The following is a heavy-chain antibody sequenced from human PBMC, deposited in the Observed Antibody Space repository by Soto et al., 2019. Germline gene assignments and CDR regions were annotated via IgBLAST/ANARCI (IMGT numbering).Heavy chain of an antibody. J-gene: IGHJ5*02. CDR3: ASQQDCSSTSCYLGWFDP. V-gene: IGHV4-59*08. CDR1: GGSISSYY. Sequence: QVQLQESGPGLVKPSETLSLTCTVSGGSISSYYWSWIRQPPGKGLEWIGYIYYSGSTNYNPSLKSRVTISVDTSKNQCSLKLSSVTAADTAVYYCASQQDCSSTSCYLGWFDPWGQGTLVTVSS. CDR2: IYYSGST. D-gene: IGHD2-2*01.